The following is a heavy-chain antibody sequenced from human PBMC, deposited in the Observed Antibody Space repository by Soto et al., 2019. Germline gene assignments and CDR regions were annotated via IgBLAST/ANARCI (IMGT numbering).Heavy chain of an antibody. J-gene: IGHJ6*02. CDR2: ISYDGSNK. D-gene: IGHD4-17*01. CDR1: GFTFSSYA. CDR3: ARDDYGASRGHYYGMDV. Sequence: PGGSLRLSCAASGFTFSSYAMHWVRQAPGKGLEWVAVISYDGSNKYYADSVKGRFTISRDNSKNTLYLQMNSLRAEDTVVYYCARDDYGASRGHYYGMDVWGQGTTVTVSS. V-gene: IGHV3-30-3*01.